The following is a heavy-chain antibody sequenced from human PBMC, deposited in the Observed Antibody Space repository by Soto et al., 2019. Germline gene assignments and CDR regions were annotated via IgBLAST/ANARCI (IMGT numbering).Heavy chain of an antibody. Sequence: GGSLRLSCAASGFTFSSYAMSWVRQAPGKGLEWVSAISGSGGSTYYADSVKSRFTISRDNSKNTLYLQMNSLRAEDTAVYYCAKDFNWGLGTDYWGQGTLVTVSS. J-gene: IGHJ4*02. CDR3: AKDFNWGLGTDY. D-gene: IGHD7-27*01. CDR2: ISGSGGST. V-gene: IGHV3-23*01. CDR1: GFTFSSYA.